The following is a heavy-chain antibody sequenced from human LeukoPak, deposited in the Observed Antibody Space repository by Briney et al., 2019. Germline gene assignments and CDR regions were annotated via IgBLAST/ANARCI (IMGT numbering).Heavy chain of an antibody. J-gene: IGHJ4*02. Sequence: GGSLRLSRAASGFTFSDYYMSWTRQAPGKGLEWLSYISNSGSAISYADSVKGRFTTSRDNAKNSLYLQMNSLRAEDTAVYYCARVRGVYASDYWGQGTLVTVSS. CDR2: ISNSGSAI. V-gene: IGHV3-11*04. CDR1: GFTFSDYY. CDR3: ARVRGVYASDY. D-gene: IGHD2-8*01.